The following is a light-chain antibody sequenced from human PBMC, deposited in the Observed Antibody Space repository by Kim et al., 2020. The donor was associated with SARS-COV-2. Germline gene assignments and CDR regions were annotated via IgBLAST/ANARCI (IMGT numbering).Light chain of an antibody. CDR2: AAS. CDR1: QDVRNW. V-gene: IGKV1-12*01. J-gene: IGKJ2*01. CDR3: QQANSFPYT. Sequence: SGSVGDRVTITCRASQDVRNWLAWYQQKPGKAPKLLVYAASTLQSGVPSRFSGSGSGTEFTLTISSLQPEDLGTYYCQQANSFPYTFGQGTKLEI.